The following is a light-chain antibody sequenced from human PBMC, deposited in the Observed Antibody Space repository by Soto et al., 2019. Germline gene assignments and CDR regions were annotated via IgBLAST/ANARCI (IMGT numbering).Light chain of an antibody. V-gene: IGLV2-8*01. CDR1: ISDVGPYDY. CDR2: EIN. J-gene: IGLJ1*01. CDR3: ISFAGSNNLTYV. Sequence: QSPLPKPPSGHVSHGDSVTISCTGTISDVGPYDYVSWYQQHPGKAPKLMIYEINKLPSGVPDPFTGSKSGNTASLTVSGLQAEDEADYYCISFAGSNNLTYVFGTGTKVNVL.